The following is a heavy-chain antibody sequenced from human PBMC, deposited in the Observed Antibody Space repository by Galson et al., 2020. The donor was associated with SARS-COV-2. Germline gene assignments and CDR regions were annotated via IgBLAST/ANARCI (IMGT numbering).Heavy chain of an antibody. V-gene: IGHV5-51*01. CDR2: IYPGDSDT. J-gene: IGHJ6*03. CDR1: GYSFTSYW. D-gene: IGHD3-10*01. Sequence: GGSLRLSCTGSGYSFTSYWIGWVRQTPGKGLEWMGLIYPGDSDTSYSPSFQGQVTISADKSISTAYLQWSSLKASDTAMYYCARAGFTTMVRGVIISDYYYYVDVWGKGTTVTVSS. CDR3: ARAGFTTMVRGVIISDYYYYVDV.